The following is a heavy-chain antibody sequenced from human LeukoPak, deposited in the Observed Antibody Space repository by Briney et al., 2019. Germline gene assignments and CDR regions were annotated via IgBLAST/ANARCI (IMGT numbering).Heavy chain of an antibody. Sequence: SETLSFTCAVSGYSISSGYYWGWIRQPPGKGLEWVGNIYHSGSTYYNPSLKSRVTISVDTSKNQFSLKLSSVTAADTAVYYCARDDMVRGIKYYYYGMDVWGKGTTVTVSS. CDR3: ARDDMVRGIKYYYYGMDV. J-gene: IGHJ6*04. CDR2: IYHSGST. CDR1: GYSISSGYY. D-gene: IGHD3-10*01. V-gene: IGHV4-38-2*02.